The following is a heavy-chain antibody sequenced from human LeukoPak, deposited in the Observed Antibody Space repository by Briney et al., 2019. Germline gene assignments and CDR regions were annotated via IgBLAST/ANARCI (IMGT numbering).Heavy chain of an antibody. CDR3: AREGSTGASRYFDY. V-gene: IGHV4-30-4*08. D-gene: IGHD1-26*01. CDR1: GGSISSGDYY. Sequence: SQTLSLTCTVSGGSISSGDYYWSWIRQPPGKGLEWIGYIYYSGSTYYNPSLKSRVTISVDTSKNQFSLKPSSVTAADTAVYYCAREGSTGASRYFDYWGQGTLVTVSS. J-gene: IGHJ4*02. CDR2: IYYSGST.